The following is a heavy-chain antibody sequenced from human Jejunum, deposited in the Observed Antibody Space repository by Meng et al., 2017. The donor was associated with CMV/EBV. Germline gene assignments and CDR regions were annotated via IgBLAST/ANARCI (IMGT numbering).Heavy chain of an antibody. V-gene: IGHV7-4-1*02. CDR3: ARLYCSGGSCYTIDY. CDR2: IDTNTGNP. Sequence: QVQLVHSWPELKKPGASVKVSCKASGYTFTSYAMNWVRQAPGQGLEWMGWIDTNTGNPTYAQGFTGRFVFSLDTSVSTAYLQISSLKAADTAVYYCARLYCSGGSCYTIDYWGQGTLVTVSS. J-gene: IGHJ4*02. D-gene: IGHD2-15*01. CDR1: GYTFTSYA.